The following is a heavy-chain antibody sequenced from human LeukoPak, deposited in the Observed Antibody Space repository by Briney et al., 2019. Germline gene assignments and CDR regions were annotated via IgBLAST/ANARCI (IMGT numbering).Heavy chain of an antibody. V-gene: IGHV3-11*01. Sequence: GGSLRLSCAASGFTFSSYAMSWIRQAPGKGLEWVSYISSSGSTIYYADSVKGRFTISRDNAKNSLYLQMNSLRAEDTAVYYCTNVIDSQDYWGQGTLVTVSS. J-gene: IGHJ4*02. D-gene: IGHD3-16*02. CDR1: GFTFSSYA. CDR3: TNVIDSQDY. CDR2: ISSSGSTI.